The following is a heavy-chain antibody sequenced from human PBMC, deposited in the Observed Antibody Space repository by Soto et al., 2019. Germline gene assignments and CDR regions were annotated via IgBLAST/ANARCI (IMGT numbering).Heavy chain of an antibody. V-gene: IGHV5-51*01. CDR2: IHPGDSDT. CDR3: TLSYGDSYYYYYGMDV. CDR1: GFTFSSYA. J-gene: IGHJ6*02. D-gene: IGHD4-17*01. Sequence: LRLSCAASGFTFSSYAMSWVRQVPGKGLEWMGVIHPGDSDTRYSPSFQGQVTISADKSISTAYLQWSSLKASDTAMYYCTLSYGDSYYYYYGMDVWGQGTTVTVSS.